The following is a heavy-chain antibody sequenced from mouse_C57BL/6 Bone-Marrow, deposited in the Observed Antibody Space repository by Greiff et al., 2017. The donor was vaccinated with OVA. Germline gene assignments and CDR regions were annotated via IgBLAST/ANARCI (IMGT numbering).Heavy chain of an antibody. Sequence: LVESGAELARPGASVKLSCKASGYTFTSYGISWVKQRTGQGLEWIGEIYPRSGNTYYNEKFKGKATLTADKSSSTAYMELRSLTSEDSAVYFCARRYGSSFYWYFDVWGTGTTVTVSS. CDR3: ARRYGSSFYWYFDV. D-gene: IGHD1-1*01. CDR2: IYPRSGNT. CDR1: GYTFTSYG. V-gene: IGHV1-81*01. J-gene: IGHJ1*03.